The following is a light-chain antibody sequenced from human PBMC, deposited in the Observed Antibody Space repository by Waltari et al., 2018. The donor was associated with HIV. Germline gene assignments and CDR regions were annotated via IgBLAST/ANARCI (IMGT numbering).Light chain of an antibody. Sequence: SYVLTQAPSVSVAPGQMATISCGTIGRNSVQRYRQKAGRAPLLVVADDVDRTSGVPARFAGARSGERATLTSSGVEAGDEADYYCQVWDRSYKEAVFGGGT. CDR3: QVWDRSYKEAV. CDR1: TIGRNS. V-gene: IGLV3-21*02. J-gene: IGLJ2*01. CDR2: DDV.